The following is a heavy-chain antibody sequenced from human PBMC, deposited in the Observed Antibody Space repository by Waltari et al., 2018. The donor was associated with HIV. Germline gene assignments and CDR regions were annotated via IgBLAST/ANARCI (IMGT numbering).Heavy chain of an antibody. CDR3: ATTPDYDYGDFWGY. CDR2: IYSGGST. J-gene: IGHJ4*02. D-gene: IGHD3-16*01. CDR1: GFSVSTKY. V-gene: IGHV3-66*01. Sequence: QLVESGGGLVKPGESLRLSCAASGFSVSTKYMSWVRQAPGKGLEWVSLIYSGGSTFYAHSVNRRFTISRDNSKNTLYLQMDSLRVEDTAVYYCATTPDYDYGDFWGYWGQGTLVTVSS.